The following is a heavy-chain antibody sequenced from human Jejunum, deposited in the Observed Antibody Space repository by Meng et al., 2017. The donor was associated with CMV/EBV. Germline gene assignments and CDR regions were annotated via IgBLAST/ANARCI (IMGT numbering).Heavy chain of an antibody. CDR3: ASTTRMKYYFDY. J-gene: IGHJ4*02. V-gene: IGHV4-59*13. CDR1: GGSIGTYF. CDR2: ISYTGST. D-gene: IGHD1-1*01. Sequence: TVSGGSIGTYFLTWIRQPPGKGLEWIGYISYTGSTNYNPSLKSRVTISMDTSKNHFSLKLSSVTAADTALYYCASTTRMKYYFDYWGQGTLVTVSS.